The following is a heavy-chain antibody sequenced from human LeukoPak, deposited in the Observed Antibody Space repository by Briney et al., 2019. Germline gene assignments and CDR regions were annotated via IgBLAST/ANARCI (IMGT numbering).Heavy chain of an antibody. CDR3: ARVGQIAVAGNFDY. J-gene: IGHJ4*02. CDR2: IYYSGST. V-gene: IGHV4-39*07. D-gene: IGHD6-19*01. Sequence: PSETLSLTCAVSGGSISSSYYWGWIRQPPGKGLEWIGSIYYSGSTYYNPSLKSRVTISVDTSKNQFSLKLSSVTAADTAVYYCARVGQIAVAGNFDYWGQGTLVTVSS. CDR1: GGSISSSYY.